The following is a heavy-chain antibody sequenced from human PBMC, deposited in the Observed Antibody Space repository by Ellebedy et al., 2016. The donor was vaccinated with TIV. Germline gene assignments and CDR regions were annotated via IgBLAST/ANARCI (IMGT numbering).Heavy chain of an antibody. CDR1: GGSISNYY. CDR3: ARHSGLMIIMAPLDP. J-gene: IGHJ5*02. D-gene: IGHD3-22*01. Sequence: MPSETLSLTCTVSGGSISNYYWSWIRQPPGKGLEWIGSIYYSGYTNSNPYLKSRVLMSLDTSKNQYSLSLNSVTAADTAVSFCARHSGLMIIMAPLDPWGQGTLVTVSS. V-gene: IGHV4-59*08. CDR2: IYYSGYT.